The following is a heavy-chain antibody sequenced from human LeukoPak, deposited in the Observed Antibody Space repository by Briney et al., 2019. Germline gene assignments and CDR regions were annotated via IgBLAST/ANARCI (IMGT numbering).Heavy chain of an antibody. CDR2: ISAYNGNT. CDR1: GYTFTSYD. Sequence: ASVKVSCKASGYTFTSYDINWVRQAPGQGLEWMGWISAYNGNTNYAQKLQGRVTMTTDTSTSTAYMELRSLRSDDTAVYYCAKHPHLVRYFDYWGQGILVTVSS. CDR3: AKHPHLVRYFDY. J-gene: IGHJ4*02. D-gene: IGHD6-6*01. V-gene: IGHV1-18*01.